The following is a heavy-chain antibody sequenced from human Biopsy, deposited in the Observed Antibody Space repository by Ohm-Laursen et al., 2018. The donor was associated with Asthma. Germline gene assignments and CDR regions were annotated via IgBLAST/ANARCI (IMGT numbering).Heavy chain of an antibody. V-gene: IGHV4-61*01. J-gene: IGHJ6*02. Sequence: TLSLTWTVSGGSVSTGSYYWSWIRQPPGKGLEWLGYIYYTGCDNYNPSLKSRVTISVDTSKNQFSLRLNSVTAADTAVYYCARGPNYHGSGRAPIGMDVWGQGTTVTVSS. CDR2: IYYTGCD. CDR3: ARGPNYHGSGRAPIGMDV. CDR1: GGSVSTGSYY. D-gene: IGHD3-10*01.